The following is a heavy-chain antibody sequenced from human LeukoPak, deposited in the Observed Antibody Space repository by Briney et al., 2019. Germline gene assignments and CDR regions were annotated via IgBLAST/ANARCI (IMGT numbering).Heavy chain of an antibody. Sequence: SETLSLTCTVSGGSISSYYWTWIRQPPGKGLEWIGFIYYSGATKYNPSLESRVTISLDTSNNQFSLRLNSVTAADTAVYYCARRVAVLGSYYFDYWSQGTLVTVSS. D-gene: IGHD2-15*01. V-gene: IGHV4-59*08. CDR2: IYYSGAT. J-gene: IGHJ4*02. CDR1: GGSISSYY. CDR3: ARRVAVLGSYYFDY.